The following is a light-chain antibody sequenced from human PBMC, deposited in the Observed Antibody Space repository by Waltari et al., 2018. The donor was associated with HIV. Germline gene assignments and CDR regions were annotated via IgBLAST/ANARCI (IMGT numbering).Light chain of an antibody. CDR2: FDS. V-gene: IGKV6-21*02. CDR1: HRIVDS. J-gene: IGKJ4*01. CDR3: HQTGSLPLT. Sequence: EVILTPTPDLNSVSPNEKRTITCRASHRIVDSFHWYQQKPDQSPKLLFKFDSPFIAGVPPRFSGSGSWTEFIPITNSIEAEDAVTYYCHQTGSLPLTFGGGTKVEIK.